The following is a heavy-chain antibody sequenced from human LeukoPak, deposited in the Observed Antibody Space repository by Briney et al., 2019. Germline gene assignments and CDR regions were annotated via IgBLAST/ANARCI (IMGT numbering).Heavy chain of an antibody. CDR2: IRGDGGDA. J-gene: IGHJ4*02. V-gene: IGHV3-7*01. CDR3: ARGGYSSGWTGTG. D-gene: IGHD6-19*01. Sequence: GGSLRLSCAASGFTFSSNWMTWVRQAPGKGLEWVANIRGDGGDAYYVDSVKGRFTVSRDNAKNSLYLQLNSLRAEDTAVYYCARGGYSSGWTGTGWGQGTLVTVSS. CDR1: GFTFSSNW.